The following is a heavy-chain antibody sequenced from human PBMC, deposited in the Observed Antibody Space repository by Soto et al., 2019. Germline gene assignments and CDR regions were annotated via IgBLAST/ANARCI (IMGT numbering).Heavy chain of an antibody. D-gene: IGHD3-22*01. CDR3: ARHTYYYDSSGYYELGDFDY. V-gene: IGHV4-39*01. Sequence: SETLSLTCTVSGGSISSSSYYWGWIRQPPGKGLEWIGSIYYSGSTYYNPSLKSRVTISVDTSKNQFSLKLSSVTAADTAVYYCARHTYYYDSSGYYELGDFDYWGQGTLVTVSS. CDR2: IYYSGST. CDR1: GGSISSSSYY. J-gene: IGHJ4*02.